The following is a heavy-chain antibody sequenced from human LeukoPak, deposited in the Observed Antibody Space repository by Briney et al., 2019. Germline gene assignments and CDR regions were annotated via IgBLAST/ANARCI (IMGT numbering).Heavy chain of an antibody. Sequence: SETLSLTCAVYGGSFSGYYWSWIRQPPGKGLEWIGEINHSGSTNYNPSLKSRVTISVDTSKNQFSLKLSSVTAADTAVYYCARHKAGKKVNYYGSGSYAWFDPWGQGTLVTVSS. CDR2: INHSGST. J-gene: IGHJ5*02. V-gene: IGHV4-34*01. CDR3: ARHKAGKKVNYYGSGSYAWFDP. CDR1: GGSFSGYY. D-gene: IGHD3-10*01.